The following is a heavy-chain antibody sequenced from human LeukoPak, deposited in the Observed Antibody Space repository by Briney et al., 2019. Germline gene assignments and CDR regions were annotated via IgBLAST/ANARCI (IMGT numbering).Heavy chain of an antibody. J-gene: IGHJ3*02. CDR1: GGTFSSYA. CDR3: AIEYDLRAFDI. Sequence: ASVKVSCKASGGTFSSYAISWVRQAPGQGLEWMGGIIPIFATANYAQKFQGRVTITADESTSTAYMELSSLRSEDTAVYYCAIEYDLRAFDIWGQGTMVTVSS. CDR2: IIPIFATA. V-gene: IGHV1-69*13. D-gene: IGHD3-3*01.